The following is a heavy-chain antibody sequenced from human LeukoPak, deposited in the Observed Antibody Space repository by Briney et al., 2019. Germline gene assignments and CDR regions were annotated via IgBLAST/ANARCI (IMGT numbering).Heavy chain of an antibody. V-gene: IGHV1-18*01. J-gene: IGHJ3*02. CDR2: ISAYNGNT. CDR1: GYTFTSYG. CDR3: ARDPGRRQQQLQAFDI. Sequence: ASVKVSCKASGYTFTSYGISWVRQAPGQGLEWMGWISAYNGNTNYAQKLQGRVTMTTDTSTSTGYMELRSLRSEDTAVYDCARDPGRRQQQLQAFDIWGQGTMVTVSS. D-gene: IGHD6-13*01.